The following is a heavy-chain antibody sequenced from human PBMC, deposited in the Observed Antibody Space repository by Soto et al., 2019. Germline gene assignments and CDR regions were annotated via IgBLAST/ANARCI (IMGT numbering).Heavy chain of an antibody. CDR2: INHSGST. Sequence: ASETLSLTCAVYGGSFSGYYWSWIRQPPGKGLEWIGEINHSGSTNYNPSLKSRVTISVDTSKNQFSLKLSSVTAADTAVYYCARRALITMVRGGPYYFDYWGQGTLVTVSS. J-gene: IGHJ4*02. CDR3: ARRALITMVRGGPYYFDY. D-gene: IGHD3-10*01. V-gene: IGHV4-34*01. CDR1: GGSFSGYY.